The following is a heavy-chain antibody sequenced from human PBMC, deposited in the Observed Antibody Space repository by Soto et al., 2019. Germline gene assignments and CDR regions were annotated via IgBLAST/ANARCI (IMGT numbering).Heavy chain of an antibody. Sequence: QVQLQESGPGLVKPSQTLSLTCTVPGGSISSGGYYWSWIRQHPGKGLEWIGYIYYSGSTYYNPPLKCRLTISVDTSKNQFSLKLGSVTGADTAVYYCARGGRGYSYGYESWFDPWGQGTLVTVSS. V-gene: IGHV4-31*03. J-gene: IGHJ5*02. D-gene: IGHD5-18*01. CDR1: GGSISSGGYY. CDR3: ARGGRGYSYGYESWFDP. CDR2: IYYSGST.